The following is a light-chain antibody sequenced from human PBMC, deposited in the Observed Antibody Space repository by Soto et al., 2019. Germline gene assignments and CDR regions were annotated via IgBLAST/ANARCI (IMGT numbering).Light chain of an antibody. J-gene: IGKJ1*01. V-gene: IGKV4-1*01. CDR3: QQYYSTFWT. Sequence: DIVMTQSPDSLAVSLGERATINCKSSQTILYSSNKKNSLAWYQQKPGQPPKLLIYWASTRESGVPDRFSGSGSGTDFTLTISSLQAEDVAVYYCQQYYSTFWTFGQGTKVEIK. CDR2: WAS. CDR1: QTILYSSNKKNS.